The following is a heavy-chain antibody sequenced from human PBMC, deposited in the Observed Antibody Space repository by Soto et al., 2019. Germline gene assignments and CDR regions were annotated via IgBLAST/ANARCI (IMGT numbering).Heavy chain of an antibody. CDR2: INHSGST. D-gene: IGHD5-18*01. J-gene: IGHJ4*02. V-gene: IGHV4-30-2*01. CDR3: ARVHPPVIDPGYSYGYLDY. CDR1: GGSISSGGYS. Sequence: SETLSLTCAVSGGSISSGGYSWSWIRQPPGKGLERIGEINHSGSTNYNPSLKSRVTISVDTSKNQFSLKLSSVTAADTAVYYCARVHPPVIDPGYSYGYLDYWGQGTLVTVSS.